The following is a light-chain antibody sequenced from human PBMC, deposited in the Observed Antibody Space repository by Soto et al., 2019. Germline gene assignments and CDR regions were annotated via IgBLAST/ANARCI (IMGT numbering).Light chain of an antibody. CDR2: DVN. Sequence: SALTQPASVSGSPGQSITISCTGTSSDIGAYNFVSWYQQHPGKAPKLMLYDVNIRPSGVSNRFSGSKSGNTASLTISGLQAEDEADYYRTSWTTSTTMIFGGGTKVTVL. CDR3: TSWTTSTTMI. J-gene: IGLJ2*01. V-gene: IGLV2-14*03. CDR1: SSDIGAYNF.